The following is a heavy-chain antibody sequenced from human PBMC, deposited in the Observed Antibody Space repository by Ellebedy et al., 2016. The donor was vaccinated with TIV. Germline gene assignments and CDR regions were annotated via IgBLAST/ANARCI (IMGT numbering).Heavy chain of an antibody. CDR2: INGYGGDT. V-gene: IGHV3-74*01. CDR3: TRDPRNKGFDP. J-gene: IGHJ5*02. Sequence: PGGSLRLSCVASGFTFSNYYMHWVRQAPGKGLVWVSNINGYGGDTNYADSVKGRFIISRDNAKNTLYLEMNSLRAEDTALYYCTRDPRNKGFDPWGQGTLVTVSS. CDR1: GFTFSNYY.